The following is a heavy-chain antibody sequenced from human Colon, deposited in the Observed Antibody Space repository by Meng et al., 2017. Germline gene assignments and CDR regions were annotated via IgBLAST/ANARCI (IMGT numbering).Heavy chain of an antibody. D-gene: IGHD3-10*01. V-gene: IGHV4-39*01. J-gene: IGHJ4*02. CDR2: IYPSGTT. CDR1: GGSISSNGYY. Sequence: QVQLKGSGPGLVKPSETLSLTCTVSGGSISSNGYYWDWVRQPPGKGLEWIGAIYPSGTTSYNPSLQSRVTMFVDTSKNQFSLMLTSVTATDTAVYYCARRRGGSGRDCWGQGTLVTVSS. CDR3: ARRRGGSGRDC.